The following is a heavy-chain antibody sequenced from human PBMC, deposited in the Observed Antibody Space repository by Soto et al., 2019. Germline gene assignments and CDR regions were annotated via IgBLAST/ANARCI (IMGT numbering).Heavy chain of an antibody. J-gene: IGHJ4*02. CDR2: SYYRGST. V-gene: IGHV4-39*01. D-gene: IGHD3-3*01. CDR3: ATADGFGVVTPFFEY. CDR1: GGSISSRSHY. Sequence: QLQLQESGPGLVKPPESLSLTCTVSGGSISSRSHYWGWIRQSPGRHLEWIGSSYYRGSTHYNPYLKTRVTIAVDTSKNQFSLKVYSVAAAATVVYYWATADGFGVVTPFFEYWGQGMLVTVSS.